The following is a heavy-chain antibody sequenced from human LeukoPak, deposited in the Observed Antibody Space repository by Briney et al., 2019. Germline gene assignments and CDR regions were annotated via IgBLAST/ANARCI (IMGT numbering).Heavy chain of an antibody. J-gene: IGHJ4*02. CDR1: GFSFSDYA. V-gene: IGHV3-49*04. D-gene: IGHD6-19*01. CDR2: IRNKANGATA. CDR3: SRAYTTGWLGINDF. Sequence: QPGRSLRLSCTGSGFSFSDYAMTWVRQAPGKGLEWVGFIRNKANGATADYAASVKGRFTISRDDSKTTAYLQMNSLKTEDTAVYYCSRAYTTGWLGINDFWGQGALVTISS.